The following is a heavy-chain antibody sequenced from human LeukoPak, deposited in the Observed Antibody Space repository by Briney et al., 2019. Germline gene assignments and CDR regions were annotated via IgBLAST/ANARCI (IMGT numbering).Heavy chain of an antibody. CDR2: INHSGST. V-gene: IGHV4-34*01. Sequence: SETLSLTCAVYGGSFSGYYWSWIGQPPGKGLEWIGDINHSGSTNYNPSLKSRVTISVDTSKNQFSLKLSSVTAADTAVYYCARRGSYYGSGSYYKATYYFDYWGQGTLVTVSS. J-gene: IGHJ4*02. CDR1: GGSFSGYY. D-gene: IGHD3-10*01. CDR3: ARRGSYYGSGSYYKATYYFDY.